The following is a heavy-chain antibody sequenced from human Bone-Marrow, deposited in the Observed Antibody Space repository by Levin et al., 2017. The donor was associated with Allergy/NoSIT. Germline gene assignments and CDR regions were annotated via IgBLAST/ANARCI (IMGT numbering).Heavy chain of an antibody. D-gene: IGHD1-26*01. V-gene: IGHV3-21*01. Sequence: PGGSLRLSCAASGFTFSSYSMNWVRQAPGKGLEWVSSISSSSSYIYYADSVKGRFTISRDNAKNSLYLQMNSLRAEDTAVYYCARAWEAPYYYYYGMDVWGQGTTVTVSS. CDR1: GFTFSSYS. J-gene: IGHJ6*02. CDR3: ARAWEAPYYYYYGMDV. CDR2: ISSSSSYI.